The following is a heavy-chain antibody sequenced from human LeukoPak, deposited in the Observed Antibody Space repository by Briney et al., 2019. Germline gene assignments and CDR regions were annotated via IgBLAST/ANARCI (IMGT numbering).Heavy chain of an antibody. J-gene: IGHJ3*02. D-gene: IGHD2-15*01. CDR3: AREGRRRGGPGAFDI. Sequence: QASGTLSLTCTVSGGSISSGGYYWSWIRQHPGKGLEWIGYIYYSGSTYYNPSLKSRVTISVDTSKNQFSLKLSSVTAADTAVYYCAREGRRRGGPGAFDIWGQGTMVTVSS. CDR1: GGSISSGGYY. V-gene: IGHV4-31*03. CDR2: IYYSGST.